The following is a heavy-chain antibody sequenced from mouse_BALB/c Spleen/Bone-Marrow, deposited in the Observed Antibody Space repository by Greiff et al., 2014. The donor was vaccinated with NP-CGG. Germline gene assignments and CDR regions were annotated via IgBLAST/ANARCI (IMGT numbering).Heavy chain of an antibody. CDR3: RAYYRYDGYAMDY. V-gene: IGHV1-15*01. J-gene: IGHJ4*01. D-gene: IGHD2-14*01. Sequence: QVQLQQSGAELVRPGASVTLSCKASGYTFTDYEMHWVKQTPVHGLEWIGAIDPETGGTACNQKFKGNATLTADKSSSTAYMELRSLTSEDSAVYYCRAYYRYDGYAMDYWGQGTSVTVSS. CDR2: IDPETGGT. CDR1: GYTFTDYE.